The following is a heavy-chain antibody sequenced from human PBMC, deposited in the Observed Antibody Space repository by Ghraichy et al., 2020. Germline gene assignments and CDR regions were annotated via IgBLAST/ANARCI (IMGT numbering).Heavy chain of an antibody. V-gene: IGHV4-61*02. J-gene: IGHJ1*01. CDR1: GGSISGGYHY. CDR3: VSSGYSSSWYFQH. CDR2: IYTSGST. D-gene: IGHD6-6*01. Sequence: SETLSLTCFVSGGSISGGYHYWSWIRQPAGKGLEWIGRIYTSGSTACNPSLKSRVTMSVDTSKNQFSLKLSSLTAADTAVYYCVSSGYSSSWYFQHWGQGSLVTVSS.